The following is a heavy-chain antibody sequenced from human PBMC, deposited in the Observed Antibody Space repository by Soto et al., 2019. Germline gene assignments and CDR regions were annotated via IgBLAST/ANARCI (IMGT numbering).Heavy chain of an antibody. Sequence: QVQLVQSGAEVKKPGASVKVSCKASGYTFTSYGISWVRQAPGQGLEWMGWSSAYNGNTNYAKKLQGRVTITPDTSTSTDYMELRSLRSDDTAVYSCAWGLHYNWFDPWGQGTLVTVSS. CDR1: GYTFTSYG. D-gene: IGHD3-16*01. CDR2: SSAYNGNT. V-gene: IGHV1-18*01. J-gene: IGHJ5*02. CDR3: AWGLHYNWFDP.